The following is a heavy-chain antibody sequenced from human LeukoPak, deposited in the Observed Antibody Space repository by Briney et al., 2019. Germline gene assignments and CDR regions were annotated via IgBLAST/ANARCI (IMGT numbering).Heavy chain of an antibody. CDR1: GFTFSSYW. CDR3: ARDESGDNDAFDI. Sequence: GGSLRLSCAASGFTFSSYWMTWVRQAPGKGLEWVANIKQDGSEKYYVDSVKGRFTISRGNAKNSLYLQMNSLRVEDTAVYYCARDESGDNDAFDIWGQGTMVTVSS. V-gene: IGHV3-7*01. D-gene: IGHD2-21*01. CDR2: IKQDGSEK. J-gene: IGHJ3*02.